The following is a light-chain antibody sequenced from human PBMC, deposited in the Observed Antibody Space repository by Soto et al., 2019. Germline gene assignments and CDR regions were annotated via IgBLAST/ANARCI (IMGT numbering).Light chain of an antibody. CDR1: QSVSNN. CDR3: QQYDNWLGT. J-gene: IGKJ1*01. Sequence: EIVMTQSPATLSVSPGERATLSCRASQSVSNNLAWYQQKPGRAPRLPIYGASTRATGIPARFSGSGSGTEFTLTISSLQSEDFAVYYCQQYDNWLGTFGQGTKVEIK. V-gene: IGKV3-15*01. CDR2: GAS.